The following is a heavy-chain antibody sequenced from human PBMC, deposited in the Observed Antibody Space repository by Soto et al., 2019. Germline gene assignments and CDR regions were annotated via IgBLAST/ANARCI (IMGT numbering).Heavy chain of an antibody. D-gene: IGHD2-2*01. J-gene: IGHJ6*02. CDR3: ARDFVVPAGYYYGMDV. CDR2: IKQDGSEK. V-gene: IGHV3-7*01. CDR1: GFTFSSYW. Sequence: GGSLRLSCAASGFTFSSYWMSWVRQAPGKGLEWVANIKQDGSEKYYVDSVKGRFTISRDNAKNSLYLQMNSLRAEDTAVYYCARDFVVPAGYYYGMDVWGQGTTVTVS.